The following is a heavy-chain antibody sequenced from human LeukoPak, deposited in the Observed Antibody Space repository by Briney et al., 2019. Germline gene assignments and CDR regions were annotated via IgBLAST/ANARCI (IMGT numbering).Heavy chain of an antibody. J-gene: IGHJ4*02. CDR3: ARGGGITMIVVVTAPFDY. Sequence: SETLSLTCAVSGWSFSGYYWSWIRQPPGKGLEWIGEINHSGSTNYNPSLKSRVTISVDTSKNQFSLKLSSVTAADTAVYYCARGGGITMIVVVTAPFDYWGQGTLVTVSS. CDR1: GWSFSGYY. V-gene: IGHV4-34*01. CDR2: INHSGST. D-gene: IGHD3-22*01.